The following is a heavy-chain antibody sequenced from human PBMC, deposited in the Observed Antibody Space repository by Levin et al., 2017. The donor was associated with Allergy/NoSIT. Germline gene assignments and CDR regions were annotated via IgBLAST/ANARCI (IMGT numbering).Heavy chain of an antibody. J-gene: IGHJ5*02. CDR3: ARHHANYDYAWGPDACDT. CDR2: IYYSGST. CDR1: GGSISSFY. V-gene: IGHV4-59*08. D-gene: IGHD3-16*01. Sequence: SETLSLTCTVSGGSISSFYWSWIRQPPGKNLEWIGYIYYSGSTYYNPSLKSRVTISVDTSKNPLSLRLRSVTAADTAVYHCARHHANYDYAWGPDACDTWGQGTLVTVSS.